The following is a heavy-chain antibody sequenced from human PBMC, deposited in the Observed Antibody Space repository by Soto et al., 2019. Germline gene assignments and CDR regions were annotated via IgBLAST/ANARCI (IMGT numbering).Heavy chain of an antibody. Sequence: QVQLQESGPGLVKPSQTLSLTCTVSGGSISSGGYYWSWIRQHPGKGLELIGYIFYSGSTYYNPSLKSRVTISVDKSKTQFSLKLSSVTAADTAVYYCARAPGDYFDYWGQGTLVTVSS. CDR3: ARAPGDYFDY. CDR1: GGSISSGGYY. CDR2: IFYSGST. J-gene: IGHJ4*02. V-gene: IGHV4-31*03.